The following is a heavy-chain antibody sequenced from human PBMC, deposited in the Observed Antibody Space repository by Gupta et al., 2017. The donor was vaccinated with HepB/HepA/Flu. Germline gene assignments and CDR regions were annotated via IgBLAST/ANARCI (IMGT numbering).Heavy chain of an antibody. CDR2: INHSGST. V-gene: IGHV4-34*01. Sequence: QVQLQQWGAGLLKPSETLSLTCAVYGGSFSGYYWSWIRQPPGKGLEWIGEINHSGSTNYNPSLKSRVTISVDTSKNQFSLKLSSVTAADTAVYYCASLRFLEWLPPIYGMDVWGQGTTVTVSS. D-gene: IGHD3-3*01. CDR3: ASLRFLEWLPPIYGMDV. CDR1: GGSFSGYY. J-gene: IGHJ6*02.